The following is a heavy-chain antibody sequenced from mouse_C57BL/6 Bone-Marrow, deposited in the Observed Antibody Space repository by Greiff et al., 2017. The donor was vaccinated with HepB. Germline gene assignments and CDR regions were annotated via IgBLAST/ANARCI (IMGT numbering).Heavy chain of an antibody. CDR3: SRPILYAIDY. CDR1: GYTFTSYG. J-gene: IGHJ4*01. CDR2: IYPRSGNT. V-gene: IGHV1-81*01. Sequence: QVQLQQSGAELARPGASVKLSCKASGYTFTSYGISWVKQRTGQGLEWIGEIYPRSGNTYYNEKFKGKATLTADKSSSTAYMELLSLISEDSAVYVCSRPILYAIDYWGQGTSVTVSS. D-gene: IGHD6-5*01.